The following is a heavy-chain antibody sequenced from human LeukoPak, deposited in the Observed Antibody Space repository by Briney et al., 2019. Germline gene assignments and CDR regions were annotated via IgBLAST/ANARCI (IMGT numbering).Heavy chain of an antibody. Sequence: SETLSLTCAVYGGSFSGYYWSWIRQPPGKGLEWIGEINHSGSTNYNPSLASRVTISVDTSKNQFSLKLSSVTAADTAVYYCARVRGMIVVARRLYFDYWGQGTLVTVSS. D-gene: IGHD3-22*01. CDR2: INHSGST. V-gene: IGHV4-34*01. CDR1: GGSFSGYY. J-gene: IGHJ4*02. CDR3: ARVRGMIVVARRLYFDY.